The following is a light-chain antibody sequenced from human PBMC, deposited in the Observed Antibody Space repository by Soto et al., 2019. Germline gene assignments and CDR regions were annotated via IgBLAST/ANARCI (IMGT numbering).Light chain of an antibody. CDR1: RSVSSSY. V-gene: IGKV3-20*01. J-gene: IGKJ1*01. CDR2: GAS. CDR3: QHYGSSQA. Sequence: DIVLTQSPCTLSLTARERATLSCTASRSVSSSYLAWYKQXPGQAPXXLIYGASSRATGIPDRFSGSGSGTDFTLTIRRLEPEDFAVDYCQHYGSSQAFGQGTKVDIK.